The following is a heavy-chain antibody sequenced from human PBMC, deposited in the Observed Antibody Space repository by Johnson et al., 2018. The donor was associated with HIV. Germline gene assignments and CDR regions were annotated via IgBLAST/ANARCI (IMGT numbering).Heavy chain of an antibody. Sequence: VQLVESGGGLIQPGGSLRLSCAASGFTFSSYGMHWVRQAPGKGLEWVAVISYDGSNKYYADSVKGRFTISRDNSKNTLYLQMNSLRAGDTAVYYCASDEERYHAFDIWGQGTMVTVSS. CDR2: ISYDGSNK. V-gene: IGHV3-33*05. CDR1: GFTFSSYG. CDR3: ASDEERYHAFDI. D-gene: IGHD2-2*01. J-gene: IGHJ3*02.